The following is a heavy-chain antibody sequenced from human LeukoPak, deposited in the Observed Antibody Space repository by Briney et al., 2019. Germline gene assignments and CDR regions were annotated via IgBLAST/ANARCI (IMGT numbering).Heavy chain of an antibody. V-gene: IGHV5-10-1*01. CDR3: ARQRYYYGMDV. Sequence: GAPLHISCNGSGYSFTSYWISMGRHPPGEGLEMMGRIDPSDSYTNYSPSFQGHVTISADKSISTAYLQWSSLKASDTAMYYCARQRYYYGMDVWGQGTTVTVSS. CDR2: IDPSDSYT. CDR1: GYSFTSYW. J-gene: IGHJ6*02.